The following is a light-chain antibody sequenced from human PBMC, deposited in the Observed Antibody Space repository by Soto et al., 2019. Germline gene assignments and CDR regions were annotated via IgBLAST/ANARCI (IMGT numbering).Light chain of an antibody. CDR2: AAS. V-gene: IGKV3-15*01. Sequence: EIVMTQSPATLSVSPGERATLSCRASQTVSTNLGWYQQKPGQAPRLLIYAASTRATGIPARFSGSGSGTDFPLTISSLQSEDSALYSRQHYQNWPRYPFGQGTKREIK. J-gene: IGKJ2*01. CDR1: QTVSTN. CDR3: QHYQNWPRYP.